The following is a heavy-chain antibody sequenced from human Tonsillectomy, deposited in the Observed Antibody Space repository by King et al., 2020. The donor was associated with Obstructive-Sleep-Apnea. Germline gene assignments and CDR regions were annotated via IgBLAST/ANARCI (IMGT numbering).Heavy chain of an antibody. CDR3: GRDMGYCSSARCYMGVDC. J-gene: IGHJ4*02. V-gene: IGHV4-39*07. D-gene: IGHD2-2*02. Sequence: QLQESGPGLVKPSETLSLTCAVSGDSISSNSYYWGWIRQPPGKGLEWIGSIYYSGSTYYNPSLKSRVTISVDTSKNQFSLKLTSVTAADTARYYCGRDMGYCSSARCYMGVDCWGQGTLVTVSS. CDR1: GDSISSNSYY. CDR2: IYYSGST.